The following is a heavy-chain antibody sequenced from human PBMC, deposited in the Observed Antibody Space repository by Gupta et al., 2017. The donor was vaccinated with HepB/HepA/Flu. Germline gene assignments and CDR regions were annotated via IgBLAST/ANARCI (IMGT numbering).Heavy chain of an antibody. D-gene: IGHD3-9*01. CDR2: INPDGSGQ. V-gene: IGHV3-7*04. J-gene: IGHJ4*02. Sequence: EVQLVESGGGLVQPGGSLRLSCAASGFTFANYWMNWVRQAPGKGLEWLANINPDGSGQYYVDSLKGRFTLSRDNAENSVYLQMSSLRAEDTATYYCVRGYDWHCDSWGQGVLVTVSS. CDR1: GFTFANYW. CDR3: VRGYDWHCDS.